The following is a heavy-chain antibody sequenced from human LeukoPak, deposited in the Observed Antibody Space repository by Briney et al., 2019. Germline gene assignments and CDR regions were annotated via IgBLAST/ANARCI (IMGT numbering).Heavy chain of an antibody. D-gene: IGHD4-17*01. Sequence: SETLSLTCTVSGGSISSGGYYWSWIRQHPGKGLEWIGYIYYSGSTYYNPSLKSRVTISVDTSKNQFSLKLSSVTAADTAVYYCARVLRSYGDSHALEYFQHGGQGTLVTVSS. CDR1: GGSISSGGYY. J-gene: IGHJ1*01. CDR3: ARVLRSYGDSHALEYFQH. CDR2: IYYSGST. V-gene: IGHV4-31*03.